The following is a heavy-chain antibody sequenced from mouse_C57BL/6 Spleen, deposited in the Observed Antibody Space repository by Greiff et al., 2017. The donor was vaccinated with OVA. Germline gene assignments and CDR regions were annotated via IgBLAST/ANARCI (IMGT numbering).Heavy chain of an antibody. CDR3: ARQTGTGAMDY. D-gene: IGHD4-1*01. V-gene: IGHV5-12*01. J-gene: IGHJ4*01. Sequence: DVHLVESGGGLVQPGGSLKLSCAASGFTFSDYYMYWVRQTPEKRLEWVAYISNGGGSTYYPDTVKGRFTISRDNAKNTLYLQMSRLKSEDTAMYYCARQTGTGAMDYWGQGTSVTVSS. CDR2: ISNGGGST. CDR1: GFTFSDYY.